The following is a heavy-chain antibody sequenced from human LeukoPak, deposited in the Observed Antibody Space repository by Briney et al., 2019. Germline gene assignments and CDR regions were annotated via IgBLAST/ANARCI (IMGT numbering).Heavy chain of an antibody. CDR2: INAGNGNT. CDR1: GYTFTSYA. D-gene: IGHD5-12*01. J-gene: IGHJ4*02. Sequence: ASVKVSCKASGYTFTSYAMHWVRQAPGQRLEWMGWINAGNGNTKYSQKFQGRVTITRDTSASTAYMELSSLRSEDTAVYYCANARYSGYDFDYWGQGTLVTVSS. V-gene: IGHV1-3*01. CDR3: ANARYSGYDFDY.